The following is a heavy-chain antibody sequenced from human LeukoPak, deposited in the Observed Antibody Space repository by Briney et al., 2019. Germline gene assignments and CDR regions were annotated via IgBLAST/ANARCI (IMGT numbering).Heavy chain of an antibody. J-gene: IGHJ4*02. CDR2: LNPNSGGT. D-gene: IGHD4-23*01. Sequence: GASVKVSCKASGYTFTGYYMHWVRQAPGQGLEWMGRLNPNSGGTNYAQKFQGRVTMTRDTSISTAYMELSRLRSDDTAVYYCARDNSQGDMFDYWGQGTLVTVSS. V-gene: IGHV1-2*06. CDR1: GYTFTGYY. CDR3: ARDNSQGDMFDY.